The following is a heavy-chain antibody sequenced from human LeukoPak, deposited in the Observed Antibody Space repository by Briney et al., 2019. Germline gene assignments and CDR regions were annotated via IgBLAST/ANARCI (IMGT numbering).Heavy chain of an antibody. J-gene: IGHJ4*02. D-gene: IGHD4-17*01. CDR3: ARGQLHGDYSNY. Sequence: SETLSLTCTVSGGSISSSSYYWGWIRQPPGKGLEWIGSIYYSGSTYYNPSLKSRVTISVDTSKNQFSLKLSSVTAADTAVYYCARGQLHGDYSNYWGQGTLVTVSS. V-gene: IGHV4-39*01. CDR2: IYYSGST. CDR1: GGSISSSSYY.